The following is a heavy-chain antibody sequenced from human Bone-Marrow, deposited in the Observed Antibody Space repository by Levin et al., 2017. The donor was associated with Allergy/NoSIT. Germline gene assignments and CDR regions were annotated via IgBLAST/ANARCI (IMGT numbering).Heavy chain of an antibody. CDR1: GFTVSSNY. D-gene: IGHD2-2*01. Sequence: GESLKISCVASGFTVSSNYMNWVRQAPGKGLEWVSVIYSGGSTYYADSVKGRFTISRDNSKNTLYLQMSSLRAEDTAVYYCATDRAYCSNTTCYLPDAFDIWGQGTMVTVSS. CDR3: ATDRAYCSNTTCYLPDAFDI. J-gene: IGHJ3*02. CDR2: IYSGGST. V-gene: IGHV3-66*01.